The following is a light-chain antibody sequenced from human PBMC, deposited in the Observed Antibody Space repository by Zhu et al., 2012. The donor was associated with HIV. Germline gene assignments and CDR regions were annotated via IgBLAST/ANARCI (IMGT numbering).Light chain of an antibody. V-gene: IGKV1-5*03. CDR2: RAS. Sequence: DIQMTQSPSSLPASVGDTVTITCRASEIINAWVAWYQQKPGKAPTLLIYRASFLQNGVPSRFRGRGSGTKFTLTINSLQPDDFATYYCQQSGTFGGGTKVEIK. CDR1: EIINAW. CDR3: QQSGT. J-gene: IGKJ4*01.